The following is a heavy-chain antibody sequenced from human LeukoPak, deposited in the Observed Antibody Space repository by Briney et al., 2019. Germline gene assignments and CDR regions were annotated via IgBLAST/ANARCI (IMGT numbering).Heavy chain of an antibody. V-gene: IGHV5-51*01. CDR2: IYPGDSDT. D-gene: IGHD3-22*01. CDR1: GYSFTSYW. Sequence: PGESLKISCKGSGYSFTSYWIGWVRQMPGKGLEWMGIIYPGDSDTRYSPSFQGQVTISADKSISTAYLQWSSLKASDTAMYYCARHDSSGYYRYYYYGMDVWGQGTTVTVSS. J-gene: IGHJ6*02. CDR3: ARHDSSGYYRYYYYGMDV.